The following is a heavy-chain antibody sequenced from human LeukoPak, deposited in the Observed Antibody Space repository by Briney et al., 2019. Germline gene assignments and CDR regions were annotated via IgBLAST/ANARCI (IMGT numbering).Heavy chain of an antibody. V-gene: IGHV1-2*06. J-gene: IGHJ4*02. CDR1: GYTFTGYY. CDR3: ARDHGGSSWILKDY. Sequence: ASVKVSCKASGYTFTGYYMHWVRQAPGQGLEWMGRINPNSGGTNYAQKFQGRVTMTRDTSISTAYMELSRLRSDDTAVYYCARDHGGSSWILKDYWGQGTLVTVSS. CDR2: INPNSGGT. D-gene: IGHD6-13*01.